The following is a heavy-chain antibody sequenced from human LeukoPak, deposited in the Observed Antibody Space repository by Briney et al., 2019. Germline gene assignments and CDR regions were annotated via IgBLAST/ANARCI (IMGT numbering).Heavy chain of an antibody. Sequence: GGSLRLSCAASGFTVSTNSMSWVRQAPGKGLEWVSVIYISGDTYYADSVKGRFTISRDNSKNMLYLQMNSLRAEDMAVYYCARDTSSYDSGSHVPLNYWGPGTLVIVSS. D-gene: IGHD3-10*01. CDR3: ARDTSSYDSGSHVPLNY. V-gene: IGHV3-66*01. J-gene: IGHJ4*02. CDR1: GFTVSTNS. CDR2: IYISGDT.